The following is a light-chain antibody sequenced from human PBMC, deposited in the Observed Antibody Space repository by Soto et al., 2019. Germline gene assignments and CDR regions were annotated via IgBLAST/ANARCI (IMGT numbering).Light chain of an antibody. Sequence: IPMTQSPSTLSASIGDRLTITCRPSQTISDWLAWYQQKPGKAPKLLIYKASSLQSGVPSRFSGSGSGTEFTLTISRLQSEDFAVYFCQQYNNWRLISFGQGTRLEIK. CDR3: QQYNNWRLIS. CDR1: QTISDW. J-gene: IGKJ5*01. V-gene: IGKV1-5*03. CDR2: KAS.